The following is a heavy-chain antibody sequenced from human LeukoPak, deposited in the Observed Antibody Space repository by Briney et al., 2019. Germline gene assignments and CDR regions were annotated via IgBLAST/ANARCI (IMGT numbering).Heavy chain of an antibody. V-gene: IGHV3-48*04. CDR2: ISSSSSTI. J-gene: IGHJ4*02. CDR1: GFTFSSYS. Sequence: HTGGSLRLSCAASGFTFSSYSMNWVRQAPGKGLEWVSYISSSSSTIYYADSVKGRFTISRDNAKNTLYLQMNSLRAEDTAVYYCAGRCYSGYDWVYFDYWGQGTLVTVSS. CDR3: AGRCYSGYDWVYFDY. D-gene: IGHD5-12*01.